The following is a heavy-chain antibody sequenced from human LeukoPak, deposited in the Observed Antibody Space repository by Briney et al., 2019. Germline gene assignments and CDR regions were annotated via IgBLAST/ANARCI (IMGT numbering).Heavy chain of an antibody. D-gene: IGHD3-22*01. V-gene: IGHV3-66*01. CDR2: IYSGGST. CDR3: AKDSSGYQDY. Sequence: GGSLRLSCAASEFSVGSNYMTWVRQAPGKGLEWVSLIYSGGSTYYADSVKGRFTISRDNSKNTLYLQMNSLRAEDTAVYYCAKDSSGYQDYWGQGTLVTVSS. CDR1: EFSVGSNY. J-gene: IGHJ4*02.